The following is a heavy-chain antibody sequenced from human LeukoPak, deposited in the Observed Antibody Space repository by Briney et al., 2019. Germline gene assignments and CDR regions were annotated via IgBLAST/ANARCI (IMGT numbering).Heavy chain of an antibody. V-gene: IGHV1-18*01. D-gene: IGHD5-18*01. CDR3: ARDEWEAGYSYGFDY. Sequence: GASVKVSCKASGYTFTSYGISWVRQAPGQGLEWMGWISAYNGNTNYAQKFQGRVTMTRDTSISTAYMELSRLRSDDTAVYYCARDEWEAGYSYGFDYWGQGTLVTVSS. J-gene: IGHJ4*02. CDR2: ISAYNGNT. CDR1: GYTFTSYG.